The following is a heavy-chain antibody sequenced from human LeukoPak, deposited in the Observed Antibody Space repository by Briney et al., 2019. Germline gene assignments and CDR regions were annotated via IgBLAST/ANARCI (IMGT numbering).Heavy chain of an antibody. Sequence: GASVKVSFKSSGYTFTSYGISWVRQAPGQGLEWMGWISAYNGNTNYAQKLQGRVTMTTDTSTSKTYMYLRSLRTDDTAVYYCARTKGDYYDSSGCPDYWGQGTLVTVSS. J-gene: IGHJ4*02. D-gene: IGHD3-22*01. CDR2: ISAYNGNT. CDR1: GYTFTSYG. V-gene: IGHV1-18*01. CDR3: ARTKGDYYDSSGCPDY.